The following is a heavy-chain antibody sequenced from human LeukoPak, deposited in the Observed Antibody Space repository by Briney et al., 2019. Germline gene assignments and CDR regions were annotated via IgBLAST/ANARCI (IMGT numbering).Heavy chain of an antibody. CDR3: ARASRYFDWLFAPYYFDY. Sequence: SETLSLTCTVSGDSISSYYWSWIRQPPGKGLQWIGYIYYSGSTNYNPSLKSRVTISIDTSKNQFSLKLTSVTAADTAVYYCARASRYFDWLFAPYYFDYWGQGTLVTVSS. CDR2: IYYSGST. V-gene: IGHV4-59*01. J-gene: IGHJ4*02. CDR1: GDSISSYY. D-gene: IGHD3-9*01.